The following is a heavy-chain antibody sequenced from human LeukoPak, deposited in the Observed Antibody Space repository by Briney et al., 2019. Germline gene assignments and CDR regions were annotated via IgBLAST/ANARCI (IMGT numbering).Heavy chain of an antibody. CDR2: IKSKTDGGPT. Sequence: PGGSLRLSCAASGFTFSNAWMSWVRQAPGRGLEWVGRIKSKTDGGPTDYAAAVKGRFTISRDDSKNTLYLQMNSLKTEDTAVYYCTTQPYYYDSSGYPSLYYWGQGTLVTVSS. D-gene: IGHD3-22*01. CDR1: GFTFSNAW. J-gene: IGHJ4*02. V-gene: IGHV3-15*01. CDR3: TTQPYYYDSSGYPSLYY.